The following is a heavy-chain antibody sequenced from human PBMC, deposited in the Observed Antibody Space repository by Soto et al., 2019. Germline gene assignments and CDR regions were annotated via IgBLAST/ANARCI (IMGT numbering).Heavy chain of an antibody. V-gene: IGHV1-46*01. CDR3: ARVRRSSGYYYGY. D-gene: IGHD3-22*01. CDR1: GYTFTSYY. CDR2: INPSGGST. Sequence: ASVKVSCKASGYTFTSYYMHWVGQPPGQGLDGMGIINPSGGSTSYAQKFQGRVTMTRDTYKSTVYMELSRMRPEDTDVYYCARVRRSSGYYYGYWGQGTPVTVSS. J-gene: IGHJ4*02.